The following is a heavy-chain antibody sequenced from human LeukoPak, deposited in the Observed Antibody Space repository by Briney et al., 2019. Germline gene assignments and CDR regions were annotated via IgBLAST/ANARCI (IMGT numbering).Heavy chain of an antibody. J-gene: IGHJ4*02. CDR1: GYTFTGYY. CDR3: ARGRAIVVVPAAIRVMFGY. V-gene: IGHV1-2*02. D-gene: IGHD2-2*01. CDR2: INPNSGGT. Sequence: ASVKVSCKAFGYTFTGYYMHWVRQAPGQGLEWMGWINPNSGGTNYAQKFQGRVTMTRDTSISTAYMELSRLRSDDTAVDYCARGRAIVVVPAAIRVMFGYWGQGTLVTVSS.